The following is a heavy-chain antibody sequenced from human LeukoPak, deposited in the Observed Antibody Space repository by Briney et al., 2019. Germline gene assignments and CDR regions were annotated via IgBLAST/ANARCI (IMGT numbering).Heavy chain of an antibody. D-gene: IGHD3-22*01. Sequence: GGSLRLSCAASGFTFDDYAMHWVRQAPGKGLEWVSLISGDSGGTSYADSVKGRFTISRDNSKSSLYLQMNSLRPEDTALYYCAKEGYYDETIGYWGQGTLVTVSS. CDR1: GFTFDDYA. CDR2: ISGDSGGT. CDR3: AKEGYYDETIGY. J-gene: IGHJ4*02. V-gene: IGHV3-43*02.